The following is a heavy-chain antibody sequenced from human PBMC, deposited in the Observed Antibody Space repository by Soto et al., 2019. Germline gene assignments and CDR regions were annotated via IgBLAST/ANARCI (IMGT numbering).Heavy chain of an antibody. Sequence: SQTLSLTCAISGDSVSSNNAAWNWIRQSPSRGLEWLGRTYYRSKWYNDYAVSVKSRITINPDTSENQFSLQLNSVTPEDTAVYYCARGVAAPTWGNDYGMDVWGQGTTVTVSS. CDR2: TYYRSKWYN. V-gene: IGHV6-1*01. CDR3: ARGVAAPTWGNDYGMDV. J-gene: IGHJ6*02. CDR1: GDSVSSNNAA. D-gene: IGHD6-19*01.